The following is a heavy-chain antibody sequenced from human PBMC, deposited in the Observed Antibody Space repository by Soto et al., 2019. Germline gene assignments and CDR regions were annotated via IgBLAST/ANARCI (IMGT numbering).Heavy chain of an antibody. Sequence: SETLSLTCTVSGGSISSSSYYWGWIRQPPGKGLEWIGSIYYSGSTYYNPSLKSRVTISVDTSKNQFSLKLSSVTAADTAVYYCARGGMYYDFWSGSSYYYYGMDVWGQGTTVTVSS. CDR1: GGSISSSSYY. V-gene: IGHV4-39*07. CDR2: IYYSGST. CDR3: ARGGMYYDFWSGSSYYYYGMDV. D-gene: IGHD3-3*01. J-gene: IGHJ6*02.